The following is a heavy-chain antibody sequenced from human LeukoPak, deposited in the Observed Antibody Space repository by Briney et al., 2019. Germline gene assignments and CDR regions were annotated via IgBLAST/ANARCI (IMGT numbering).Heavy chain of an antibody. J-gene: IGHJ4*02. CDR1: GGTFSSYA. CDR3: ASGYDIQNY. V-gene: IGHV1-69*04. CDR2: IIPILGIA. Sequence: ASVKVSCKASGGTFSSYAISWVRQAPGQGLEWMGRIIPILGIANYAQKFQGRVTITADKSTSTAYMELSSLRSKDTAVYYCASGYDIQNYWGQGTLVTVSS. D-gene: IGHD3-9*01.